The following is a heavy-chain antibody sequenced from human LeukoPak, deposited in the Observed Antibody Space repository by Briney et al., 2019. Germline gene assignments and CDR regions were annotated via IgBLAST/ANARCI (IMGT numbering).Heavy chain of an antibody. CDR2: MNPNSGNT. V-gene: IGHV1-8*01. Sequence: ASVKVSCTASGYTFTSYDINWVRQAPGQGLEWMGWMNPNSGNTGYAQKFQGRVTMTRNTSISTAYMELSSLRSEDTAVYYCARGLKASSWYDYWGQGTLVTVSS. CDR3: ARGLKASSWYDY. J-gene: IGHJ4*02. CDR1: GYTFTSYD. D-gene: IGHD6-13*01.